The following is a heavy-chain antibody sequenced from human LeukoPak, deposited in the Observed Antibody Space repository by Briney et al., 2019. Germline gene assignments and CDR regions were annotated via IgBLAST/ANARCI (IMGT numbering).Heavy chain of an antibody. V-gene: IGHV3-30-3*01. CDR1: GFTFSSYA. D-gene: IGHD3-3*01. Sequence: GRSLRLSCAASGFTFSSYAMHWVRQAPGKGLEWVAVISYDGSNKYYADSVKGRFTISRDNSKNTLYLQMNGLRAEDTAVYYCARDAITIFGVVSGYFDYWGQGTLVTVSS. CDR2: ISYDGSNK. CDR3: ARDAITIFGVVSGYFDY. J-gene: IGHJ4*02.